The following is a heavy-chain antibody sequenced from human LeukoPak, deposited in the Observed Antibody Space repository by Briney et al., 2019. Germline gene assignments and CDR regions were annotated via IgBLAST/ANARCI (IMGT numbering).Heavy chain of an antibody. CDR2: IKSDGITI. CDR3: PRDLNWSLDQ. V-gene: IGHV3-74*01. D-gene: IGHD1-20*01. J-gene: IGHJ4*02. Sequence: GGSLRLSCAASGFTFSNYMMHWVRQAPGKGLVWVSRIKSDGITITYADSVKGRFTISRDNAKNTLYLQMNSLRAEDTAVYYCPRDLNWSLDQWGQGTLVTVSS. CDR1: GFTFSNYM.